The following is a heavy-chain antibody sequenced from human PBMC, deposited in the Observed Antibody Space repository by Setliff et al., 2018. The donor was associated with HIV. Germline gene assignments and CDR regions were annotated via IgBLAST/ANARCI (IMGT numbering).Heavy chain of an antibody. V-gene: IGHV3-23*01. Sequence: GGSLRLSCAAYGFTFSSYAMSWVRQAPGKWLEWVSTIPVGDPTTYYAASVKGRFTISRDNSKNTLYLQMNSLTADDTAVYYCAKRSSSYNSVPGNYFDYWGQGTLVTVSS. CDR2: IPVGDPTT. CDR3: AKRSSSYNSVPGNYFDY. CDR1: GFTFSSYA. D-gene: IGHD3-22*01. J-gene: IGHJ4*02.